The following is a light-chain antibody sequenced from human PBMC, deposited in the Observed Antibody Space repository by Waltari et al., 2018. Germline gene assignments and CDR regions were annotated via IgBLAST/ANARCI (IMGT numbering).Light chain of an antibody. CDR3: QQYNSYSPVT. V-gene: IGKV1-5*03. Sequence: DIQMTQSPSTLSASVGDRVTITCRASQSISSWLAWYQQKPGKAPKLLIYQASSLESGVPSRFTGSGSGTEYTLTISSLQPDDFATDYCQQYNSYSPVTFGGGTKVEIK. CDR2: QAS. J-gene: IGKJ4*01. CDR1: QSISSW.